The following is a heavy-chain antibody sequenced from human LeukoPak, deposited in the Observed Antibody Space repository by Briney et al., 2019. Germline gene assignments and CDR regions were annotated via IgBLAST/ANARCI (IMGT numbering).Heavy chain of an antibody. Sequence: PSEALSLTCTVSGGSVSSGSYYWSWIRQPPGKGLEWIGYIYYSGSTNYNPSLKSRVAISVDTSKNQFSLKLSSVTAADTAVYYCARVGTLGYCSGGSCPKKRNWFDPWGQGTLVTVSS. V-gene: IGHV4-61*01. D-gene: IGHD2-15*01. CDR2: IYYSGST. CDR3: ARVGTLGYCSGGSCPKKRNWFDP. CDR1: GGSVSSGSYY. J-gene: IGHJ5*02.